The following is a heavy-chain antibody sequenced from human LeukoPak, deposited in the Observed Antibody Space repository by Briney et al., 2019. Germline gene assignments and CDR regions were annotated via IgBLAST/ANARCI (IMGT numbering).Heavy chain of an antibody. Sequence: SETLSLTCTVSGGSISSYYWSWIRQPPGKGLEWIGYIYYSGSTNYNPSLKSRVTISVDTSKNQFSLKLSSVTAADTAVYYCASADSSIAARPFDYWGQGTLVTVSS. D-gene: IGHD6-6*01. CDR2: IYYSGST. CDR1: GGSISSYY. V-gene: IGHV4-59*12. CDR3: ASADSSIAARPFDY. J-gene: IGHJ4*02.